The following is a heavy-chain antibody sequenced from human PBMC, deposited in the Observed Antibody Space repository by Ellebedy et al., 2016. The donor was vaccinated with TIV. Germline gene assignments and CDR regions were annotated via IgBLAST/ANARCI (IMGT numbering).Heavy chain of an antibody. CDR1: GYTFTSYD. J-gene: IGHJ4*02. CDR2: MNPNSGNT. CDR3: AISHTYGHSSGWYVT. V-gene: IGHV1-8*01. Sequence: AALVKVSCKASGYTFTSYDINWVRQATGQGLEWMGWMNPNSGNTGYAQKFQGRVTMTTDTSTTTAYMELSSLRSEDTAVYYCAISHTYGHSSGWYVTWGQGTLVTVSS. D-gene: IGHD6-19*01.